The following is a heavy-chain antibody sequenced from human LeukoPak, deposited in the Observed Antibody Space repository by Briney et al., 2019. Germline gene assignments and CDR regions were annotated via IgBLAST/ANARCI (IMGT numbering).Heavy chain of an antibody. Sequence: PSETLSLTCIVSGGSTSNYYWSWIRQPPGKGLEWIGYIYYSGSTNYNPSLKSRVTISVDTSNNQFSLKLTSVTTADTAVYYCGRVAHYDYWSGLSRGYGMDVWGQGTTVTVSS. CDR3: GRVAHYDYWSGLSRGYGMDV. D-gene: IGHD3-3*01. CDR1: GGSTSNYY. CDR2: IYYSGST. V-gene: IGHV4-59*01. J-gene: IGHJ6*02.